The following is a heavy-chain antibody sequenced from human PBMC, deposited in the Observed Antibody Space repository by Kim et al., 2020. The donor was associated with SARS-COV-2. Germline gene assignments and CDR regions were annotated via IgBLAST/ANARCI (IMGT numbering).Heavy chain of an antibody. J-gene: IGHJ1*01. V-gene: IGHV4-59*09. Sequence: NYNPSLESRVTMSADTSKNQVSLKLSSVTAADTAMYYCARGGYSSSSVTQYWGQGTLVTVSS. D-gene: IGHD6-6*01. CDR3: ARGGYSSSSVTQY.